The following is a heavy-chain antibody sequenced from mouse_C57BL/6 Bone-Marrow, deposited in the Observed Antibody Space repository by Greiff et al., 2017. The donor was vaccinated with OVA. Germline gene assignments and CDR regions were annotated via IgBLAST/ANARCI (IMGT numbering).Heavy chain of an antibody. V-gene: IGHV14-3*01. CDR3: ATSYDYDAWFAY. CDR1: GFNIKNTY. D-gene: IGHD2-4*01. Sequence: EVKLQESVAELVRPGASVKLSCTASGFNIKNTYMHWVKQRPEQGLEWIGRIDPANGNTKYAPKFQGKATITADTSSNTAYLQLSSLTSEDTAIYYCATSYDYDAWFAYWGQGTLVTVSA. CDR2: IDPANGNT. J-gene: IGHJ3*01.